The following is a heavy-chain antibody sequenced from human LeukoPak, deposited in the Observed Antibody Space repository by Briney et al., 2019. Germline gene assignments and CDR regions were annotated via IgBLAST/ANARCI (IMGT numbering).Heavy chain of an antibody. CDR1: GFTFYDYG. Sequence: GGSLRLSCAASGFTFYDYGMSWVRHAPGKGLEWVSGINWNGGSTGYADSVKGRFTISRDNAKNSLYLQMNSLRAEDTALYYCARDRSYGSGSYGYYFDYWGQGTLVTVSS. J-gene: IGHJ4*02. V-gene: IGHV3-20*04. CDR3: ARDRSYGSGSYGYYFDY. D-gene: IGHD3-10*01. CDR2: INWNGGST.